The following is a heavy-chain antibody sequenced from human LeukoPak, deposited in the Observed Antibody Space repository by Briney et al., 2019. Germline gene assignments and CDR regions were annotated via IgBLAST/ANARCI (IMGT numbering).Heavy chain of an antibody. CDR2: ISWNSGSI. CDR3: AKADKLLGAFDI. CDR1: GLTFDDYA. J-gene: IGHJ3*02. D-gene: IGHD1-26*01. Sequence: GGSLRLSCAASGLTFDDYAMHWVRQAPGKGLEWVSGISWNSGSIGYADSVKGRFTISRDNAKNSLYLQMNSLRAEDTALYYCAKADKLLGAFDIWGQGTMVTVSS. V-gene: IGHV3-9*01.